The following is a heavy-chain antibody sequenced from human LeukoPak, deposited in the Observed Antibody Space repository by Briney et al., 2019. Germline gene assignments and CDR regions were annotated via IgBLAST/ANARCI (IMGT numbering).Heavy chain of an antibody. V-gene: IGHV3-30*04. Sequence: GGALRLSCSGAGFTFRDPSFHWVRQAPGKGLGWVAVISDDGSKRFYADSVKGRFTISRDNSRDTLYLHMQTLRPEDSAVYYCARESGFMMVGEINADNWFDPWGQGTPVTVSS. D-gene: IGHD3-3*01. CDR1: GFTFRDPS. CDR3: ARESGFMMVGEINADNWFDP. CDR2: ISDDGSKR. J-gene: IGHJ5*02.